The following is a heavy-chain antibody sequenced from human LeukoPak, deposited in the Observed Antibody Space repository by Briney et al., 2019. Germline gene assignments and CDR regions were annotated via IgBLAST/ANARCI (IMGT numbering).Heavy chain of an antibody. CDR2: IYHSGST. V-gene: IGHV4-30-2*02. CDR1: GGSISSGGYY. CDR3: ARHGGSWSLDY. Sequence: SETLSLTCTVSGGSISSGGYYWSWIRQPPGKGLEWIGYIYHSGSTYYNPSLKSRVTISVDRSKNQFSLKLSSVTAADTAVYYCARHGGSWSLDYWGQGTLVTVSS. J-gene: IGHJ4*02. D-gene: IGHD5-24*01.